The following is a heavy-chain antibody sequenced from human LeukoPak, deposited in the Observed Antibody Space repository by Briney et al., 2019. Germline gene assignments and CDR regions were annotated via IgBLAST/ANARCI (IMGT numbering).Heavy chain of an antibody. CDR2: ITSSSSYI. CDR1: GFTFSIYT. D-gene: IGHD3-22*01. J-gene: IGHJ4*02. V-gene: IGHV3-21*01. CDR3: ARHVVAVGFDY. Sequence: GGSLRLSCAASGFTFSIYTTNWVRQAPGKGLEWVSSITSSSSYIYYADSVKGRFTISRDNAKNSLYLQMNSLRAEDTAVYYCARHVVAVGFDYWGQGTLVTVSS.